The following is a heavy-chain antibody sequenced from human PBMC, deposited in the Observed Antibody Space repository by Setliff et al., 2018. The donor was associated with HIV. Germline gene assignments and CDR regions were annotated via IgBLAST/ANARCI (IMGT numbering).Heavy chain of an antibody. D-gene: IGHD2-2*01. CDR2: MNPNSGNT. CDR1: GYAFTTYD. J-gene: IGHJ3*02. V-gene: IGHV1-8*03. CDR3: ARVPEKPISGLLTSWGAFDI. Sequence: ASVKVSCKASGYAFTTYDINWVRQATGQGLEWMGWMNPNSGNTGYAQQFQGRVTFTADESTRTAYMEMNSLRSEDTAVYYCARVPEKPISGLLTSWGAFDIWGQGTLVTVSS.